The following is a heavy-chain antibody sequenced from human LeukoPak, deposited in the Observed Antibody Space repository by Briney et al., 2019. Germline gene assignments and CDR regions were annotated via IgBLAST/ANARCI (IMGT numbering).Heavy chain of an antibody. CDR3: AGIPADDY. CDR2: VSGSGGST. CDR1: GFSFSNYA. Sequence: GGTLRLSCAASGFSFSNYAMSWVRQAPGKGLEWVSAVSGSGGSTYYTDSVKGRFTISRDNSKNTLYLQMNSLRAEDTAVYYCAGIPADDYWGQGTLVTVSS. J-gene: IGHJ4*02. V-gene: IGHV3-23*01. D-gene: IGHD1-14*01.